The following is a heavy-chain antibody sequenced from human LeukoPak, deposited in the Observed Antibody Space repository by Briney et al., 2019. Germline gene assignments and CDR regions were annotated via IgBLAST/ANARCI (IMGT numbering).Heavy chain of an antibody. CDR3: ARASLWFGELFSDAFDI. CDR1: GYTFTSYY. CDR2: INPESGTT. V-gene: IGHV1-46*01. D-gene: IGHD3-10*01. J-gene: IGHJ3*02. Sequence: ASVKVSCEASGYTFTSYYVHWVRQAPGQGLEWMGIINPESGTTSYTQKFQGRVSMTRDTSTSTFYMQLSSLRSEDTAVYYCARASLWFGELFSDAFDIWGQGTMVTVSS.